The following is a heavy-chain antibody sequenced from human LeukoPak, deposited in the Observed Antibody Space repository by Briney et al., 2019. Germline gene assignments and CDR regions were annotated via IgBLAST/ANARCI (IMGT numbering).Heavy chain of an antibody. CDR1: GGSISSYY. Sequence: SETLSLTCTVSGGSISSYYWSWIRQPAGKGLEWIGRIYTSGSTNYNPSLKSRVTMSVDTSKNQFSLKLSSVTAADTAVYYCARVTGYYDSSGPYPDYFDYWGQGTLVTVSP. D-gene: IGHD3-22*01. CDR3: ARVTGYYDSSGPYPDYFDY. V-gene: IGHV4-4*07. CDR2: IYTSGST. J-gene: IGHJ4*02.